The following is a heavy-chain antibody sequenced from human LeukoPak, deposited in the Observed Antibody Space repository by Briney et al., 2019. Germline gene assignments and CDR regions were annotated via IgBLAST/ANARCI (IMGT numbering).Heavy chain of an antibody. Sequence: ASVKVSCKASGYTFTSYYMHWVRQAPGQGLEWMGIINPSGGSTSYAQKFQGRVTMTRDTSTSTVYMELSSLRSEDTAVYYCARDRITMVRGVIRVDGMDVWGKGTTVTVSS. CDR3: ARDRITMVRGVIRVDGMDV. CDR1: GYTFTSYY. D-gene: IGHD3-10*01. J-gene: IGHJ6*04. V-gene: IGHV1-46*01. CDR2: INPSGGST.